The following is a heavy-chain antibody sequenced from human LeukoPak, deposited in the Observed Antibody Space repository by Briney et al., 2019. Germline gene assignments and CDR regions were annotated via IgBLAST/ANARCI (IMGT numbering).Heavy chain of an antibody. CDR2: IYYSGST. J-gene: IGHJ4*02. V-gene: IGHV4-59*08. CDR1: GGSISSYY. D-gene: IGHD3-10*01. Sequence: SETLSLTCTVSGGSISSYYWSWIRQPPGKGLEWIGCIYYSGSTNYNPSLKSRVTISVDTSKNQFSLKLSSVTAADTAVYYCARLMVRGVIIQGFDYWGQGTLVTVSS. CDR3: ARLMVRGVIIQGFDY.